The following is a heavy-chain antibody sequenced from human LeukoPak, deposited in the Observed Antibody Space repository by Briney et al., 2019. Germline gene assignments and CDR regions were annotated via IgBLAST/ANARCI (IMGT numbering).Heavy chain of an antibody. CDR3: AKDRRLRYFEGWFDP. CDR1: GFTFSSYA. J-gene: IGHJ5*02. V-gene: IGHV3-23*01. D-gene: IGHD3-9*01. Sequence: PGGSLRLSCAASGFTFSSYAISWVRQAPGKGLEWVSAISGSGGSTYYADSVKGRFTISRDNSKNTLYLQMNSLRAEDTAVYYCAKDRRLRYFEGWFDPWGQGTLVTVSS. CDR2: ISGSGGST.